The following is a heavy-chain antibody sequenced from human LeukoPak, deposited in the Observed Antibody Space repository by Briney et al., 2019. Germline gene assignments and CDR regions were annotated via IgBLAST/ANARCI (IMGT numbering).Heavy chain of an antibody. J-gene: IGHJ4*02. CDR2: IKQNGSEK. V-gene: IGHV3-7*03. CDR1: GFTFSSYW. CDR3: ASGLELDY. Sequence: PGGSLRLSCAASGFTFSSYWMRWVRQAPGKGLEWVANIKQNGSEKNYVDSVKGRFTISRDNAKNSLYLQMNSLRAEDTAVYYCASGLELDYWGQGTLVTVSS.